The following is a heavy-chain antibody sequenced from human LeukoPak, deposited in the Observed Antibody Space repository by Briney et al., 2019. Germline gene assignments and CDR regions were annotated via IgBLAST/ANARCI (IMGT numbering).Heavy chain of an antibody. Sequence: PSETLSLTCAVYGGSFSGYYWSWIRQPPGKGLEWIGEINHSGSTNYNPSLKSRVTISVDTSKNQFSLKLSSVTAADTAVYYCARDDFWSGHSGGDAFDIWGQGTMVTVSS. CDR1: GGSFSGYY. V-gene: IGHV4-34*01. D-gene: IGHD3-3*01. J-gene: IGHJ3*02. CDR3: ARDDFWSGHSGGDAFDI. CDR2: INHSGST.